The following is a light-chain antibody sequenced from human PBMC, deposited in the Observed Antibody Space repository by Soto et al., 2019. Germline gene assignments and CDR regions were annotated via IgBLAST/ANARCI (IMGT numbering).Light chain of an antibody. CDR2: NNN. J-gene: IGLJ1*01. V-gene: IGLV1-44*01. CDR1: SSNIGTNA. Sequence: QSVLTQPPSASGTPGQRVTIPCSGGSSNIGTNAVNWYQQLPGTAPKLLIYNNNQRPSGVPDRFSGSKSGTSASLAISGLQSEDEADYYCAAWDDSLNGYVFGTGTKLTVL. CDR3: AAWDDSLNGYV.